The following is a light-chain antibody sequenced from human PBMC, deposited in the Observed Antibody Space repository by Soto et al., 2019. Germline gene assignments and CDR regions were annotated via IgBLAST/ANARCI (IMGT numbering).Light chain of an antibody. CDR2: AAS. J-gene: IGKJ4*01. Sequence: EIVLTQSPGTLSLSPGERATLSCRASQSVSSAFLAWYQQKPGQPPRLLIYAASSRSTGIPARFSGSGSGTDFTLTISSLEPEDFAVYYCQKYVSSPFFGGGTKVEIK. CDR1: QSVSSAF. CDR3: QKYVSSPF. V-gene: IGKV3-20*01.